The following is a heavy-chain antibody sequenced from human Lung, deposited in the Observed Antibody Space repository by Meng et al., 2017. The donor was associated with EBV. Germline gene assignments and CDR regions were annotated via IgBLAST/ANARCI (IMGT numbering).Heavy chain of an antibody. J-gene: IGHJ4*02. CDR3: AREHDYGGNFYYLDS. CDR1: AGSISMVGYY. V-gene: IGHV4-31*11. CDR2: IYFSGDT. D-gene: IGHD4-23*01. Sequence: QVQRRKPGHVAVTPSQTHSPALAFSAGSISMVGYYGSSIRHHPGKGLEWIRYIYFSGDTDYNPSLKSRVTISMDTSKNQFSLKLSSVTAADTAVYYCAREHDYGGNFYYLDSWGQGTLVTVSS.